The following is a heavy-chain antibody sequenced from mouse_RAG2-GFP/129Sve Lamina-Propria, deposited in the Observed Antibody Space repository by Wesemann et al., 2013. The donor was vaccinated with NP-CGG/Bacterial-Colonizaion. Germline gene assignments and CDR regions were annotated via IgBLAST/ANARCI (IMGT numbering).Heavy chain of an antibody. D-gene: IGHD1-1*01. CDR3: ARLGYYGSSYAAWFAY. J-gene: IGHJ3*01. CDR1: GYTFTSYW. V-gene: IGHV1-52*01. CDR2: IDPSDSET. Sequence: QVQLQQPGAELVKPGASVKLSCKASGYTFTSYWMHWVKQRPGQGLEWIGNIDPSDSETHYNQKFKDKATLTVDKSSSTAYMQLSSLTSEDSAVYYCARLGYYGSSYAAWFAYWGQGTLVTVSA.